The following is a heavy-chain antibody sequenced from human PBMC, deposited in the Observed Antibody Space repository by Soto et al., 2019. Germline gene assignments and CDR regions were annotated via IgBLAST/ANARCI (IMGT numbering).Heavy chain of an antibody. Sequence: DVQLVEAGGGWVQPGRSLRLSCTASGFKFSDYWMSWVRQAPGKGLERVGNIKHDTSEAHYADSVKGRFTITRDNIKNFLFLQMRDLRADDPASYYCARDGVLFSRPYRPSRFDYWGLGALVTVSS. CDR2: IKHDTSEA. J-gene: IGHJ4*02. CDR3: ARDGVLFSRPYRPSRFDY. V-gene: IGHV3-7*03. CDR1: GFKFSDYW. D-gene: IGHD3-16*02.